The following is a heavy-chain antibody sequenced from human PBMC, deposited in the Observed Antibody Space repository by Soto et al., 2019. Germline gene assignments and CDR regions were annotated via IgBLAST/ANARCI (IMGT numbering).Heavy chain of an antibody. CDR1: GGDFSTYA. J-gene: IGHJ4*02. CDR3: ASILHPIVSSSAY. V-gene: IGHV1-69*01. D-gene: IGHD6-6*01. CDR2: IIPIFGAT. Sequence: QVQLVQSGAEMKKPGSSVKVSCKASGGDFSTYAINWVRQAPGQGLEWMGGIIPIFGATNYAQNFQGRVTITADESTSTACMQLNCLRSDDTPIFFCASILHPIVSSSAYWGQGPLVSVSS.